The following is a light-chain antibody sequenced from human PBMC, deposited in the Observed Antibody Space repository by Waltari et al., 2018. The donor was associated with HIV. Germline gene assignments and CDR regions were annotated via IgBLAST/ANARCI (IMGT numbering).Light chain of an antibody. CDR3: AAWDDTLNGL. CDR1: TSNIATNI. CDR2: SNN. Sequence: QSVLTQPPSASGTPGQNVTIPCSGNTSNIATNIVTRYQQFPGAAPKLLIYSNNQRPSGVPARFSGSKSGTSASLAISGLQSEDEADYFCAAWDDTLNGLFGGGTKLTVL. V-gene: IGLV1-44*01. J-gene: IGLJ2*01.